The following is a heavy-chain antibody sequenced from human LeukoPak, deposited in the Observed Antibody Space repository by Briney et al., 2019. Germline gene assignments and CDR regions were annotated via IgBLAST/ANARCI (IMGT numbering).Heavy chain of an antibody. CDR1: GFMFSSSW. J-gene: IGHJ4*02. CDR2: IKEDGSDK. D-gene: IGHD6-19*01. V-gene: IGHV3-7*01. CDR3: ATIEAVRFHY. Sequence: GGSLRLSCAASGFMFSSSWMAWVRQAPGKGLEWVANIKEDGSDKNYVDSMKGRFTISRDNAKNSLYLQMNSLRAEDTAVYYCATIEAVRFHYWGQGTLVTVSS.